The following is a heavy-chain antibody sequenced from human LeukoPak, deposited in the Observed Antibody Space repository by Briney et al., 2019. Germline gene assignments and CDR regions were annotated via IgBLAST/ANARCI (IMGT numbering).Heavy chain of an antibody. V-gene: IGHV3-30*02. J-gene: IGHJ6*03. CDR1: GFTFSSYG. CDR3: AKGGHSSSWYGWSYYMDV. Sequence: GGSLRLSCAASGFTFSSYGMHWVRQAPGKGLEWVAFIRYDGSNKYYADSVKGRFTISRDNSKNTLYLQMNSLRAEDTAVYYCAKGGHSSSWYGWSYYMDVWGKGTTVTVSS. D-gene: IGHD6-13*01. CDR2: IRYDGSNK.